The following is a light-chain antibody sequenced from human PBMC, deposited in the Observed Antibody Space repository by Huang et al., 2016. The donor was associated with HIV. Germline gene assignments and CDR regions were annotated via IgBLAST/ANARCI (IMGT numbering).Light chain of an antibody. CDR1: QTINTY. CDR2: AAS. V-gene: IGKV1-39*01. CDR3: QQSHTTPFT. Sequence: DIQMTQSPTSLSASVGDRVTITCRASQTINTYLNWYKQKPGKAPNVLIYAASTLQSVVPSRFGCSASGTDFTLTINSLQPEDVATYYCQQSHTTPFTFGPGTQVDIK. J-gene: IGKJ3*01.